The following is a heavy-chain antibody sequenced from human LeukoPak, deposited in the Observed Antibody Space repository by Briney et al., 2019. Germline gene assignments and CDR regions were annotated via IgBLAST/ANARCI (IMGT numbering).Heavy chain of an antibody. Sequence: ASVKVSCKASGYTFTNYYMHWVRQAPGQGLEWMGIINPSGGSTSYAQKFQGRVTMTRDMSTSTVYMELSSLRSEDTAVYYCARTLYISAAPGGFDYWGQGTLVAVS. D-gene: IGHD6-13*01. CDR2: INPSGGST. CDR1: GYTFTNYY. J-gene: IGHJ4*02. V-gene: IGHV1-46*01. CDR3: ARTLYISAAPGGFDY.